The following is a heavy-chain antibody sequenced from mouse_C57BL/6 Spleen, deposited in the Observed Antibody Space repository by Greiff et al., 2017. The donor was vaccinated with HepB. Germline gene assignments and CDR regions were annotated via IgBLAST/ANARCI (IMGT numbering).Heavy chain of an antibody. CDR3: ARQPTVVALNYYAMDY. J-gene: IGHJ4*01. CDR1: GFTFSSYT. Sequence: EVHLVESGGGLVKPGGSLKLSCAASGFTFSSYTMSWVRQTPEKRLEWVATISGGGGNTYYPDSVKGRFTISRDNAKNTLYLQMSSLRSEDTALYYCARQPTVVALNYYAMDYWGQGTSVTVSS. V-gene: IGHV5-9*01. D-gene: IGHD1-1*01. CDR2: ISGGGGNT.